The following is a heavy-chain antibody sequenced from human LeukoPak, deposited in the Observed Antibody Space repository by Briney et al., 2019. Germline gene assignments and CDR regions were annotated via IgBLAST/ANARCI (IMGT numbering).Heavy chain of an antibody. V-gene: IGHV3-48*03. CDR2: ISDVGYTV. CDR3: ASNFDS. CDR1: GFMFSSYA. Sequence: PGGSLRLSCAASGFMFSSYAMNWVRQAPGKGLEWVSNISDVGYTVDYADSVKGRFTISSDNAKNSLYLQMNSLRAEDTAVYYCASNFDSWGQGTLATVSS. J-gene: IGHJ4*02.